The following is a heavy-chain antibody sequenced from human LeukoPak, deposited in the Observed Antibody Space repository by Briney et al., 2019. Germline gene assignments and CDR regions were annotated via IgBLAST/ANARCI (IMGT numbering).Heavy chain of an antibody. CDR3: AKVKYVRILDWFDP. Sequence: GGSLRLSCAASGFTVSSSYMSWVRQAPGKGLEWVSVIYSGGSTFYADSVKGRFTISRDNSKNTLYLQMNSLRAEDTAVYYCAKVKYVRILDWFDPWGQGTLVTVSS. D-gene: IGHD3-3*01. CDR1: GFTVSSSY. CDR2: IYSGGST. V-gene: IGHV3-53*01. J-gene: IGHJ5*02.